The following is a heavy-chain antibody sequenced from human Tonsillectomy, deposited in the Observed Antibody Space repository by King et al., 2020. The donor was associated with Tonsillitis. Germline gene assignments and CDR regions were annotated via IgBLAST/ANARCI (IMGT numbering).Heavy chain of an antibody. D-gene: IGHD3-3*01. CDR1: GFTFSSYG. CDR3: AKDYDFWSGYYQYYFDY. J-gene: IGHJ4*02. V-gene: IGHV3-30*18. CDR2: ISYDGSNK. Sequence: VQLVESGGGVVQPGRSLRLSCAASGFTFSSYGMHWVRQAPGKGLEWVAVISYDGSNKYYADSVKGRFTISRDNSKNTLYLQMNSLRAEDTAVYYCAKDYDFWSGYYQYYFDYWGQGTLVTVSS.